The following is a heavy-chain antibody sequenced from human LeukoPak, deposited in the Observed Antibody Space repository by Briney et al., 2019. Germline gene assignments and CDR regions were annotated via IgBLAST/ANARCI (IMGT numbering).Heavy chain of an antibody. V-gene: IGHV3-9*01. D-gene: IGHD3-16*01. CDR2: ISWNSGSI. Sequence: PGGSLRLSCAASGFTFDDYAMHWVRQAPGKGLEWVSGISWNSGSIGYADSVKGRFTISRDNAKNSLYLQMNSLRAEDTALYYCEKKGGTPPGVFDIGGKGTRSTVSS. CDR1: GFTFDDYA. CDR3: EKKGGTPPGVFDI. J-gene: IGHJ3*02.